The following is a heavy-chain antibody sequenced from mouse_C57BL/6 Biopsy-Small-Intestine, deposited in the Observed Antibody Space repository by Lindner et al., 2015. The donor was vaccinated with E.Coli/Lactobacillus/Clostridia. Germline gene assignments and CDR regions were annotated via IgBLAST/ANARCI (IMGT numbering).Heavy chain of an antibody. D-gene: IGHD2-3*01. CDR3: ARWDYDGYPNYAMDY. V-gene: IGHV1-85*01. CDR1: GYTFTSYD. CDR2: IYPRDGST. Sequence: VQLQESGPELVKPGASVKLSCKASGYTFTSYDINWVKQRPGQGLEWIGWIYPRDGSTKYNEKFKGKATLTVDTSSSTAYMELHSLTSEDSAVYFCARWDYDGYPNYAMDYWGQGTSVTVSS. J-gene: IGHJ4*01.